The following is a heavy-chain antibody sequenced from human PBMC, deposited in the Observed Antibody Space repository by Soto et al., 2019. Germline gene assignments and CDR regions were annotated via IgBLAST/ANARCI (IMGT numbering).Heavy chain of an antibody. CDR1: GGSITSYY. D-gene: IGHD3-10*01. CDR2: IYYSGTT. Sequence: SETLSLTCTVSGGSITSYYWSCIRQPPGKGLEWIGTIYYSGTTNYNPSLKSRVTISVDTSKNQFSLRLSSVTAADTAMYYCARALYGSGVLDVWGQGTTVTISS. J-gene: IGHJ6*02. V-gene: IGHV4-59*12. CDR3: ARALYGSGVLDV.